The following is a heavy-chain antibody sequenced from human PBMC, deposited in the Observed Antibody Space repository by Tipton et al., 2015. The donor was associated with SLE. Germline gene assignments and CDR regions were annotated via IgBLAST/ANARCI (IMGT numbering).Heavy chain of an antibody. CDR3: ARVSSSWYGGGFDY. CDR2: IYYSGST. CDR1: GGSISSGGYY. D-gene: IGHD6-13*01. J-gene: IGHJ4*02. V-gene: IGHV4-31*03. Sequence: LSITCTVSGGSISSGGYYWSWIRQHPGKGLEWIGSIYYSGSTYYNPSLKSRVTISVDTSKNQFSLKLSSVTAADTAVYYCARVSSSWYGGGFDYWGQGTLVTVSS.